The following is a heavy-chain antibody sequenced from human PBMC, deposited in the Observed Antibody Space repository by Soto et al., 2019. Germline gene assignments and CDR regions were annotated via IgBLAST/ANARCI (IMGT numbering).Heavy chain of an antibody. Sequence: PGGSLRLSCAASGFTLSSYWMTWVRQAPGKRLECVANIKQDGSDKYYVDSVKGRFTIFRDNAKNSLYVQMNSLRVEDKAGYYCARQTRAPESGGQGSLVTVSS. V-gene: IGHV3-7*03. J-gene: IGHJ1*01. CDR3: ARQTRAPES. D-gene: IGHD3-10*01. CDR2: IKQDGSDK. CDR1: GFTLSSYW.